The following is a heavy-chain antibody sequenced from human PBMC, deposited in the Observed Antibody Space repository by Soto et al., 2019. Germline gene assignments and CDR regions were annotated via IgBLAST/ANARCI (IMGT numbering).Heavy chain of an antibody. CDR1: GGTFSSYA. CDR3: ARGGSFYDFWSGYYPWFDP. V-gene: IGHV1-69*06. Sequence: SVKVSCKASGGTFSSYAISWVRQAPVQGLEWMGGIIPIFGTANYAQKFQGRVTITADKSTSTAYMELSSLRSEDTAVYYCARGGSFYDFWSGYYPWFDPWGQGTLVTVSS. CDR2: IIPIFGTA. D-gene: IGHD3-3*01. J-gene: IGHJ5*02.